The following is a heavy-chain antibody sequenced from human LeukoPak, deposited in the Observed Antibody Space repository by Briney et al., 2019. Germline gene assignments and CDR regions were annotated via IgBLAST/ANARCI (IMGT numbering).Heavy chain of an antibody. CDR3: ARLPGYCSSTSCST. CDR1: GHSISSDYY. Sequence: PSETLSLTCTVSGHSISSDYYWAWIRQPPGKGLEWIASMYHSGATYYSSSLKSRVTISVDTSKNQFSLKLSSVTAADTAVYYCARLPGYCSSTSCSTWGQGTLVTVSS. CDR2: MYHSGAT. V-gene: IGHV4-38-2*02. J-gene: IGHJ5*02. D-gene: IGHD2-2*01.